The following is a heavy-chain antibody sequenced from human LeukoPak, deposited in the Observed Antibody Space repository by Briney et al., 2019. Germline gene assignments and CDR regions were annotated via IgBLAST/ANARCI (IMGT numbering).Heavy chain of an antibody. V-gene: IGHV4-39*01. CDR2: IHHGGST. D-gene: IGHD3/OR15-3a*01. CDR3: ARHTDFWMATTDY. CDR1: GASITSTNSQ. Sequence: SETLSLTCTVSGASITSTNSQWAWIRQPPGKSLEWIGTIHHGGSTFYSPTLMTRISMSADTSRNQFSLILSSVTAADTAVYYCARHTDFWMATTDYWGQGTLVTVSS. J-gene: IGHJ4*02.